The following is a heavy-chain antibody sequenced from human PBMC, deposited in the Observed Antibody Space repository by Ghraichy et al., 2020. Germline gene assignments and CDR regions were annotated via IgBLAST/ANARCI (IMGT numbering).Heavy chain of an antibody. CDR1: GGNFNNYP. CDR3: AREMEGVGMATFSSDY. CDR2: IIPNVGIA. J-gene: IGHJ4*02. Sequence: SVKVSCKASGGNFNNYPISWVRQAPGQGLEWMGRIIPNVGIANYAQKLQGRVRITADKSTSTAYMELSTLRSEDTAVYYCAREMEGVGMATFSSDYWGQGTLVTVSS. V-gene: IGHV1-69*04. D-gene: IGHD5-24*01.